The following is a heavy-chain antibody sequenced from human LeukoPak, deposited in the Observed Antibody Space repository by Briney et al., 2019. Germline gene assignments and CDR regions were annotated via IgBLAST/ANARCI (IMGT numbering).Heavy chain of an antibody. CDR2: VRYDGNNP. D-gene: IGHD4-17*01. Sequence: PGGSLRLSCTSSGFTFSNYGMHWVRQAPGKGLDWVAFVRYDGNNPYYSASVKGRFTISRDNSKNTVLLQMNNLRLEDAAVYYCARGSRYGDYPYYCDFWGQGTLVTVSS. CDR3: ARGSRYGDYPYYCDF. CDR1: GFTFSNYG. V-gene: IGHV3-30*02. J-gene: IGHJ4*02.